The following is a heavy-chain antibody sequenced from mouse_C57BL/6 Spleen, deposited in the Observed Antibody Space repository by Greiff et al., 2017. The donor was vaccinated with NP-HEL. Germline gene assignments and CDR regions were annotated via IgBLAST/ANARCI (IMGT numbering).Heavy chain of an antibody. CDR2: ISSCSSTI. CDR3: AIWDGFAY. Sequence: VMLVESGGGLVKPGGSLKLSCAASGFTFSDYGMHWVRQAPEKGLEWVAYISSCSSTIYYADTVKGRFTISRDNAKNTLFLQMTSLRSEDTAMYYCAIWDGFAYWGQGTLVTVSA. CDR1: GFTFSDYG. V-gene: IGHV5-17*01. D-gene: IGHD4-1*01. J-gene: IGHJ3*01.